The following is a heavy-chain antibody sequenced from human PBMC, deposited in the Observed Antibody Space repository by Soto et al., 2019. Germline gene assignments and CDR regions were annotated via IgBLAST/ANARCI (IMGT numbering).Heavy chain of an antibody. V-gene: IGHV3-66*01. CDR2: IYSGGST. D-gene: IGHD2-15*01. J-gene: IGHJ4*02. CDR3: AREYCSGGSCYSFFDY. Sequence: GGSLRLSCAASGFTVSSNYMSWVRQAPGKGLEWVSVIYSGGSTYYADSVNGRFTISRDNSKNTLYLQMNSLRAEDTAVYYCAREYCSGGSCYSFFDYWGQGTLVTVSS. CDR1: GFTVSSNY.